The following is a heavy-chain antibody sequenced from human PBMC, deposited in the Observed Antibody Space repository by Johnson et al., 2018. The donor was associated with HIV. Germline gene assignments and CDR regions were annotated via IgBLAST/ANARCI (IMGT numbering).Heavy chain of an antibody. CDR2: ISYDGSNK. D-gene: IGHD5-24*01. CDR3: AREMATIRGYAFDI. J-gene: IGHJ3*02. Sequence: QMQLVESGGGVVQPGRSLRLSCAASGFTFSSYAMHWVRQAPGKGLEWVAVISYDGSNKYYADSVKGRFTISRDNSKNTLYLQMNSLRAEDTAVYYCAREMATIRGYAFDIWGQGTIVTVSS. V-gene: IGHV3-30-3*01. CDR1: GFTFSSYA.